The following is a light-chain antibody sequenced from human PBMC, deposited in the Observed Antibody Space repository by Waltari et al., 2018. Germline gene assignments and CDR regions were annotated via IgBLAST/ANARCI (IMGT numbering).Light chain of an antibody. CDR1: QNIGSW. J-gene: IGKJ1*01. CDR3: QEYKSSPSWT. Sequence: DNQMTQSPSTLSASVGDRVTIACRASQNIGSWLAWYQQRTGKATKRLIYKASSLDSGVPSSFSGSGSGTEFTLTLSSLQPDDFATYYCQEYKSSPSWTFGQGTKVEIK. CDR2: KAS. V-gene: IGKV1-5*03.